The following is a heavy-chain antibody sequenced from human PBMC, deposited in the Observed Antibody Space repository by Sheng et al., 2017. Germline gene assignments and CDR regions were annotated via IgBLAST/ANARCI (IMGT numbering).Heavy chain of an antibody. CDR3: ARGRDGSYYGEDY. CDR2: IWYDGSNK. J-gene: IGHJ4*02. D-gene: IGHD1-26*01. CDR1: GFTFSSYG. V-gene: IGHV3-33*01. Sequence: QVQLVESGGGVVQPGRSLRLSCAASGFTFSSYGMHWVRQAPGKGLEWVAVIWYDGSNKYYADSVKGRFTISRDNSKNTLYLQMNSLRAEDTAVYYCARGRDGSYYGEDYWGQGTLVTVSS.